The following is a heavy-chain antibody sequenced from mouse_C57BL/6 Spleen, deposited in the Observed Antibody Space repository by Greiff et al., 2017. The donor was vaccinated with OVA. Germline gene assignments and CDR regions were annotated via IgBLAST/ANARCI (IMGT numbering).Heavy chain of an antibody. CDR1: GYTFTSYW. CDR2: IYPGSGST. V-gene: IGHV1-55*01. D-gene: IGHD2-3*01. CDR3: ARGGIYDGYYAWFAY. Sequence: QVQLQQPGAELVKPGASVKMSCKASGYTFTSYWITWVKQRPGQGLEWIGDIYPGSGSTNYNEKFKSKATLTVDTSSSTAYMQLSSLTSEDSAVYYCARGGIYDGYYAWFAYWGQVTLVTVSA. J-gene: IGHJ3*01.